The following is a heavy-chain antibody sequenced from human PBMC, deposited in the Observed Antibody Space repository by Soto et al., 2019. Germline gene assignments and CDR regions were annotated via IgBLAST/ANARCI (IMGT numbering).Heavy chain of an antibody. CDR3: AHNEFRTSSPFDF. V-gene: IGHV2-5*02. J-gene: IGHJ4*02. Sequence: QITLKESGPALVKPTQTLTLTCTFSGFSLTTNGVGVAWIRQPPGKALEWLALINWDDDRHYNPSLTSRLTITKDTSKNQVVLTMTNMDPVDTATYYCAHNEFRTSSPFDFGGPGILVTVSS. CDR1: GFSLTTNGVG. CDR2: INWDDDR.